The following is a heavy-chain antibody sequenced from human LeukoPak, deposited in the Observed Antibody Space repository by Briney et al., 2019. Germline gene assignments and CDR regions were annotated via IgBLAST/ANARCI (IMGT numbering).Heavy chain of an antibody. J-gene: IGHJ4*02. CDR1: ATLSPGN. CDR3: VRVNDYGDRNLYYFGY. CDR2: ISSDGDNT. D-gene: IGHD4-17*01. V-gene: IGHV3-64D*06. Sequence: GGSLTLSRLLATLSPGNFCTCCVRPAPGKGLEFVSAISSDGDNTFYADSVKGRFTIARDNSKNTLYLQTSSLRGEDTAVYYCVRVNDYGDRNLYYFGYWGQGTLVTVSS.